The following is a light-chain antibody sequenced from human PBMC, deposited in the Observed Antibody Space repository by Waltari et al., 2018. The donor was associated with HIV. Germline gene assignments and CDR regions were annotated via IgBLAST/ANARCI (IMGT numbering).Light chain of an antibody. V-gene: IGLV2-11*01. CDR2: EVT. CDR1: SRDVGDSNY. J-gene: IGLJ2*01. CDR3: SSYDNNNNYVI. Sequence: QSALTQPRSVSGSPGQSVTISCTGTSRDVGDSNYFSWYQTPPGKAPKLMIYEVTKRPSGIPGRFSASRAGNTASLTVSGLQAEDEADYYCSSYDNNNNYVIFGGGTKLTVL.